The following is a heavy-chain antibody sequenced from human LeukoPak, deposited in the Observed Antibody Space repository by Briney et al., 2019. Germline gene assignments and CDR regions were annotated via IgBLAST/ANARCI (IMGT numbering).Heavy chain of an antibody. CDR2: IYYSGST. CDR1: GVSISSYY. CDR3: ARGGVIAVAGTLDY. Sequence: SETLSLTCTVSGVSISSYYWSWIRQPPGKGLEWIGYIYYSGSTNYNPSLKSRVTISVDKSKNQFSLKLSSVTAADTAVYYCARGGVIAVAGTLDYWGQGTLVTVSS. V-gene: IGHV4-59*08. D-gene: IGHD6-19*01. J-gene: IGHJ4*02.